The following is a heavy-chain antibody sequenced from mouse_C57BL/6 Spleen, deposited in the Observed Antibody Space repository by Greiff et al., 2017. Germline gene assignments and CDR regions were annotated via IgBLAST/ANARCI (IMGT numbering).Heavy chain of an antibody. J-gene: IGHJ2*01. Sequence: QVQLQQSGPGLVQPSQSLSITCTVSGFSFTSYGVHWVRQSPGKGLEWLGVIWSGGSTDYYAAFISRLSISKDNSKSQVFFKMNSLQADDTAIYYCARAYYSNYVFDYWGQGTTLTVSS. D-gene: IGHD2-5*01. CDR2: IWSGGST. CDR3: ARAYYSNYVFDY. CDR1: GFSFTSYG. V-gene: IGHV2-2*01.